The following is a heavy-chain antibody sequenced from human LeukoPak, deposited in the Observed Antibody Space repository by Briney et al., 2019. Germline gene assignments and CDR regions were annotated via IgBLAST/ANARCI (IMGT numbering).Heavy chain of an antibody. CDR2: IYYSGST. CDR3: ARTRYCSGGSCYSDYYYYGMDV. D-gene: IGHD2-15*01. CDR1: GGSISSGGYY. Sequence: SETLSLTCTVSGGSISSGGYYWSWIRQHPGKGLEWIGYIYYSGSTYYNPSLKSRVTISVDTSKNQFSLKLSSVTAADTAVYYCARTRYCSGGSCYSDYYYYGMDVWGQGTTVTVSS. V-gene: IGHV4-31*03. J-gene: IGHJ6*02.